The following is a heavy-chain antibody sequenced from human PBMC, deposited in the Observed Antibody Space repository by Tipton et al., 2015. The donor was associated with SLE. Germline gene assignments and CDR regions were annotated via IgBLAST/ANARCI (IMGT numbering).Heavy chain of an antibody. J-gene: IGHJ4*02. CDR1: GGSISSGSYY. CDR2: IYPSGST. D-gene: IGHD5-18*01. Sequence: TLSLTCTVSGGSISSGSYYWSWIRQPAGKGLECIGRIYPSGSTDYNPSLKSRVTISVDTSKNQFSLKLSSVTAADTAVYYCASAVDTAMVPFDYWGQGTLVTVSS. CDR3: ASAVDTAMVPFDY. V-gene: IGHV4-61*02.